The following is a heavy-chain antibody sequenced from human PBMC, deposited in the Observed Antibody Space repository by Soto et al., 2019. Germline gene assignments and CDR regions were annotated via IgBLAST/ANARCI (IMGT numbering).Heavy chain of an antibody. CDR2: IRPGSRYP. CDR3: VRGGGGGLFDP. V-gene: IGHV3-11*06. J-gene: IGHJ5*02. D-gene: IGHD2-15*01. CDR1: GFTFGDSY. Sequence: VGSLRLSCAVSGFTFGDSYMSWIRQAPGKGLEWLSYIRPGSRYPAYADSVKGRFTISRDNAKRSLYLQMMSLTAEDTAIYYCVRGGGGGLFDPWGQGTMVTVSS.